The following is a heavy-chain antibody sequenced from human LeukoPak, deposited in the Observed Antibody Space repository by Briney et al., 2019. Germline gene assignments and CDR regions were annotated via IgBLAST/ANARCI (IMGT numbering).Heavy chain of an antibody. J-gene: IGHJ5*02. CDR2: ISWDGGST. CDR3: ARDSERIPRGWFDP. Sequence: GGSLRLSCAASGFTFDDYAMHWVRQAPGKGLEWVSLISWDGGSTYYADSVKGRFTISRDNAKNSLYLQMNSLRAEDTAVYYCARDSERIPRGWFDPWGQGTLVTVSS. D-gene: IGHD1-26*01. V-gene: IGHV3-43D*03. CDR1: GFTFDDYA.